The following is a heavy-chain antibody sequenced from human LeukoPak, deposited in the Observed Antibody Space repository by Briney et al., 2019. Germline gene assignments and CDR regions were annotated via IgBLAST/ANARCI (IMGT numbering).Heavy chain of an antibody. CDR1: GFTFSYHW. CDR2: IKNDGAVK. D-gene: IGHD6-13*01. Sequence: GGSLRLSCAASGFTFSYHWMTSVRQAPGKGLEWVANIKNDGAVKNYVDSVKGRFTISRDNAKNSLYLQMNSLRAEDTAVYYCAKDSYSKGDFWGQGLLVTVSS. CDR3: AKDSYSKGDF. V-gene: IGHV3-7*01. J-gene: IGHJ4*02.